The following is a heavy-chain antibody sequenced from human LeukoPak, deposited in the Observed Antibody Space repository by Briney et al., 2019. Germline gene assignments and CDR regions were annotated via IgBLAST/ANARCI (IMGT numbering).Heavy chain of an antibody. CDR3: AKESPRKTTVTTDSGDY. Sequence: PGGSLRLSCAASGFTSSSYAMHWVRQAPGKGLEYVSAISSNGGSTYYANSVKGRFIISRDNSKNTLYLQMGSLRAEDMAVYYCAKESPRKTTVTTDSGDYWGQGTLVTVSS. D-gene: IGHD4-17*01. J-gene: IGHJ4*02. V-gene: IGHV3-64*01. CDR2: ISSNGGST. CDR1: GFTSSSYA.